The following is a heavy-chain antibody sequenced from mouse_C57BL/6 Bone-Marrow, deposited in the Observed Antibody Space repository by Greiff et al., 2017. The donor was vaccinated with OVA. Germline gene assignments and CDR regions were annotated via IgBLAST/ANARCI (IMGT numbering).Heavy chain of an antibody. CDR3: ARKRRSWYFDV. CDR2: INPNNGGT. CDR1: GYTFTDYN. Sequence: EVQLQQSGPELVKPGASVKMSCKASGYTFTDYNMHWVKQSPGKSLEWIGYINPNNGGTSYNQKFKGKATLTVNKSSSTAYMELRSLTSEDSAVYYCARKRRSWYFDVWGTGTTVTVSS. V-gene: IGHV1-22*01. J-gene: IGHJ1*03.